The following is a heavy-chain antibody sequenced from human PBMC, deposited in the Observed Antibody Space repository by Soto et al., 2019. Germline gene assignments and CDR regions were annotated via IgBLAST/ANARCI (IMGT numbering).Heavy chain of an antibody. J-gene: IGHJ6*02. CDR1: GGSVSSFF. CDR2: LYYGGST. Sequence: SETLSLTCTVSGGSVSSFFWSWIRQPPGGGLEWIGYLYYGGSTHYSPSLKSRVTISVDTSKNPFSLKLSSVTAADTAVYYCARDRDIVVVTARGRLYGMDVCGQGTTVTVYS. D-gene: IGHD2-21*02. V-gene: IGHV4-59*02. CDR3: ARDRDIVVVTARGRLYGMDV.